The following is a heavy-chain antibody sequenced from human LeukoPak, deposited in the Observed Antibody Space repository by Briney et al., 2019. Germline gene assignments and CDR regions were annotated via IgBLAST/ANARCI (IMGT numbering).Heavy chain of an antibody. Sequence: PGGSLRLSCAASGFTFSGYWMSWVRQAPGKGLEWVANIKQDASEKYYVVSVKGRFTISRDNAKNSLYLHMNSLRAEDTAVYYCARMVFPYCTSTRCSDYYYYYMDVWGKGTTVTVS. CDR2: IKQDASEK. CDR1: GFTFSGYW. J-gene: IGHJ6*03. D-gene: IGHD2-2*01. CDR3: ARMVFPYCTSTRCSDYYYYYMDV. V-gene: IGHV3-7*01.